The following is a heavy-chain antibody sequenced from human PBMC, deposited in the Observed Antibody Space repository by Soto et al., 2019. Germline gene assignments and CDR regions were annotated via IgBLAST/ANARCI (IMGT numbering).Heavy chain of an antibody. D-gene: IGHD5-12*01. Sequence: PGWSLRLSCAASGFTFTNYAMTLVRQAPGRGLEWVSSISGSAETTYYADAVEGRFTISRDNSKNTLYLQMNSLRAEDTALYYCAKVKTWTYLDFWGQGTLVTVSS. CDR3: AKVKTWTYLDF. V-gene: IGHV3-23*01. CDR1: GFTFTNYA. J-gene: IGHJ4*02. CDR2: ISGSAETT.